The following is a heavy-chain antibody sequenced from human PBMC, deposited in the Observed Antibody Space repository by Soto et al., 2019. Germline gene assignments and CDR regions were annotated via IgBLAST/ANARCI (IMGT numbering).Heavy chain of an antibody. D-gene: IGHD1-20*01. Sequence: EVQLLESGGGLVQPGGSLRLSCAASGFYFSNYAMSWVRQAPGKGLEWVSSISGSADYTHYADSVKGRFTISRDKSKNTMSLQMNSLRVEDTAVYYCAAYNTSRHAAFDIWGQGTTVIVSS. CDR1: GFYFSNYA. J-gene: IGHJ3*02. V-gene: IGHV3-23*01. CDR2: ISGSADYT. CDR3: AAYNTSRHAAFDI.